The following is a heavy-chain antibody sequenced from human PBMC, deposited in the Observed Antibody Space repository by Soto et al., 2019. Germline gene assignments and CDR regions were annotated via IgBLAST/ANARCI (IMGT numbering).Heavy chain of an antibody. CDR3: AREGTLGPADGMDF. CDR2: IKQDGSEQ. Sequence: EVQLVESGGGLVQPGGSLRLSCAASGFTFSSYWMSWVRQAPGMGLEWVANIKQDGSEQNYVDSVKGRLTISRDNAKNSLYLQMNSLRAEDTAVYYCAREGTLGPADGMDFWGQGTTVTVSS. V-gene: IGHV3-7*03. D-gene: IGHD1-1*01. J-gene: IGHJ6*02. CDR1: GFTFSSYW.